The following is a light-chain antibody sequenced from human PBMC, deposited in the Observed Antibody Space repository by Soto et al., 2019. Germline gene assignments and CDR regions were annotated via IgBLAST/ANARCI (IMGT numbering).Light chain of an antibody. CDR2: NTN. CDR3: VLYLGSGISV. Sequence: QAVVTQEPSFSVSPGRTVTLTCGLSSGSVSTSYYPSWYQQTPGQAPRTLIYNTNTRSSGVPDRFSGSILGNKAALTITGAQADDDSDYYCVLYLGSGISVSGTGTKLTVL. V-gene: IGLV8-61*01. J-gene: IGLJ1*01. CDR1: SGSVSTSYY.